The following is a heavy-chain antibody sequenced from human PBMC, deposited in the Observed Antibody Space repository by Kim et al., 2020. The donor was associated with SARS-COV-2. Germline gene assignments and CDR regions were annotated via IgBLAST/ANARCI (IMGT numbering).Heavy chain of an antibody. J-gene: IGHJ5*02. D-gene: IGHD3-10*01. Sequence: DSVKGRFTISRDNAKNSLYLQMNSLRAEDTAVYYCARDKTASGSGDFVDPWGQGTLVTVSS. V-gene: IGHV3-7*01. CDR3: ARDKTASGSGDFVDP.